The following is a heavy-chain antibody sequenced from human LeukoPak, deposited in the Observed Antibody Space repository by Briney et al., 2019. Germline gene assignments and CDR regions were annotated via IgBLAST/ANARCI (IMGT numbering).Heavy chain of an antibody. Sequence: GGSLRLSCAASGFTFSSYCTSWVGQAPGQGLEWVSAISGSGGSTYYADSVKGRFTISRDNSKNTLYLQMNSLRAEDTAVYYCAKGYCSSTSCYVFGSGVDYWGQGTLVTVSS. CDR3: AKGYCSSTSCYVFGSGVDY. D-gene: IGHD2-2*01. V-gene: IGHV3-23*01. CDR2: ISGSGGST. CDR1: GFTFSSYC. J-gene: IGHJ4*02.